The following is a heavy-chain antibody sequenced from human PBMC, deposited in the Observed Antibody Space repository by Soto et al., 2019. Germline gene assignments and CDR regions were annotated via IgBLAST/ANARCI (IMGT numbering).Heavy chain of an antibody. V-gene: IGHV1-69*13. CDR1: GGTFSSYA. Sequence: SVKVSCKASGGTFSSYAISWVRQAPGQGLEWMGGIIPIFGTANYAQKFQGRVTITADESTSTAYMELSSLRSEDTAVYYCAREVVVVVDDTINYYYYGMDVWGQGTTVTVSS. CDR2: IIPIFGTA. CDR3: AREVVVVVDDTINYYYYGMDV. D-gene: IGHD2-15*01. J-gene: IGHJ6*02.